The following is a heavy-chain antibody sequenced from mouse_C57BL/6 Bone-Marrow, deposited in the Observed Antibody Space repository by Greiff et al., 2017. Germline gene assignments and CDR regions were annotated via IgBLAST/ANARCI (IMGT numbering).Heavy chain of an antibody. J-gene: IGHJ1*03. CDR3: ARPIYYGNWYFDV. D-gene: IGHD2-1*01. V-gene: IGHV1-82*01. Sequence: VKLQQSGPELVKPGASVKISCKASGYAFSSSWMNWVKQRPGKGLEWIGRIYPGDGDTNYNGKFKGKATLTADKSSSTAYMQLSSLTSEDSAVYFCARPIYYGNWYFDVWGTGTTVTVSS. CDR1: GYAFSSSW. CDR2: IYPGDGDT.